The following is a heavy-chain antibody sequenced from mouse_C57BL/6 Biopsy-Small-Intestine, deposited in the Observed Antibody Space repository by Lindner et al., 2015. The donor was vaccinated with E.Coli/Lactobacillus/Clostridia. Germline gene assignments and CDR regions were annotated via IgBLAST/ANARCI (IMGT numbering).Heavy chain of an antibody. D-gene: IGHD2-13*01. CDR2: IYPGSSST. CDR3: ARYGYGDYGGYFDV. V-gene: IGHV1S61*01. CDR1: GYTFTSYW. Sequence: VQLQESGAELVKPGASVKLSCKASGYTFTSYWINWVKQRPGQGLEWIGNIYPGSSSTNYNEKFKSKATLTVDTSSSTAYMQLSSLTSDDSAVYYCARYGYGDYGGYFDVWGAGTTVTVSS. J-gene: IGHJ1*01.